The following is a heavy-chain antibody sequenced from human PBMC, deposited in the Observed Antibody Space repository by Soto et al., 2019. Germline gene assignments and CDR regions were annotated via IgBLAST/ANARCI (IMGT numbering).Heavy chain of an antibody. D-gene: IGHD3-10*01. J-gene: IGHJ4*02. CDR2: ISATGTIS. Sequence: EVQLLESGGGFIQPGGSLGLSCAASGFTFSNSVMAWVRQAPGKGLEWVSAISATGTISVYGDSVKGRFTVSRGNSKDKLYLHMGSLRAAETALYCCAKMAWLGDRPVGDFWGQGTLVTVSS. CDR1: GFTFSNSV. V-gene: IGHV3-23*01. CDR3: AKMAWLGDRPVGDF.